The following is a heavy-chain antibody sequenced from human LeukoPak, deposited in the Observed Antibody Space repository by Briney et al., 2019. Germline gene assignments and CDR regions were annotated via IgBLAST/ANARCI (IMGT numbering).Heavy chain of an antibody. J-gene: IGHJ4*02. CDR2: IYTSGST. CDR3: ARENSGSYREFDY. CDR1: GGSISSYY. Sequence: SETLSLTCAVSGGSISSYYWSWIRQPAGKGLEWIGRIYTSGSTNYNASLKSRVSMSVDTSKNQFSLKLSSVTAADTAVFYCARENSGSYREFDYWGQGTLVTVPS. V-gene: IGHV4-4*07. D-gene: IGHD1-26*01.